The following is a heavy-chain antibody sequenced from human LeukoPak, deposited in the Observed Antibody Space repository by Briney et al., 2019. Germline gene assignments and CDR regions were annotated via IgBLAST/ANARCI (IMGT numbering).Heavy chain of an antibody. CDR1: GYTFTSYG. J-gene: IGHJ5*01. Sequence: GASVKVSCKASGYTFTSYGISWVRQAPGQGLEWMGWISAYNGNTNYAQKLQRRVTMTTDTYTSTAYMELRSLTSDDTAVYYCARDTNAGYDFWSGYCSEQNWFDSWGQGTLVTVSS. D-gene: IGHD3-3*01. V-gene: IGHV1-18*01. CDR3: ARDTNAGYDFWSGYCSEQNWFDS. CDR2: ISAYNGNT.